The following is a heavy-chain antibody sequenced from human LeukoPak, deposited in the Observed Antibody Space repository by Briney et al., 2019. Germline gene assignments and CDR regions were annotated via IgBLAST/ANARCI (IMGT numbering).Heavy chain of an antibody. CDR1: GFTFSSYW. D-gene: IGHD6-19*01. J-gene: IGHJ4*02. V-gene: IGHV3-7*03. CDR3: AKEAGQWLTQNHFDY. CDR2: IKQDGSEK. Sequence: GGSLRLSCAASGFTFSSYWMSWVRQAPGKGLEWVANIKQDGSEKYYVDSVKGRFTISRDNAKNSLYLQMNSLRAEDTAVYYCAKEAGQWLTQNHFDYWGQGTLVTVST.